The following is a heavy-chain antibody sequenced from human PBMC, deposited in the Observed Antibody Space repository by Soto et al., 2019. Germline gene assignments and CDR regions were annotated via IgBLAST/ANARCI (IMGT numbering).Heavy chain of an antibody. CDR3: AREQWGFDS. Sequence: QVQLQESGPELVKPSQTLSLTCSVSGGSITTNGHYWTWIRQHPGQGLEWIAYIYYTVNSYLNPSVKSRLSISVVTSMNQFSLELRSVTAADTAVYYCAREQWGFDSWGQGTLVTVSS. V-gene: IGHV4-31*03. J-gene: IGHJ4*02. CDR1: GGSITTNGHY. CDR2: IYYTVNS. D-gene: IGHD6-19*01.